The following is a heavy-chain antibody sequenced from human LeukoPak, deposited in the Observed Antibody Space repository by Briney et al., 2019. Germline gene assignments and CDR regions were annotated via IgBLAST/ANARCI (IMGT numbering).Heavy chain of an antibody. J-gene: IGHJ6*02. Sequence: SETLSLTCTVSGGSISSYYWSWIRQPAGKGLEWIGRIYTSGSTNSNPSLKSRVTMSVDTSKNQFSLKLSSVTAADTAVYYCARDIAAAGRYYYYGMDVWGQGTTVTVSS. CDR2: IYTSGST. V-gene: IGHV4-4*07. D-gene: IGHD6-13*01. CDR3: ARDIAAAGRYYYYGMDV. CDR1: GGSISSYY.